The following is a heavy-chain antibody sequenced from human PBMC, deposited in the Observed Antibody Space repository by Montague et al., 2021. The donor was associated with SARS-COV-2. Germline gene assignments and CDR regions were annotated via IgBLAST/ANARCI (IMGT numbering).Heavy chain of an antibody. CDR1: GDSVSSNSAA. CDR3: TRSWGWKEPHYYFDH. CDR2: TYFRSKWYS. V-gene: IGHV6-1*01. J-gene: IGHJ4*02. D-gene: IGHD1-14*01. Sequence: CAISGDSVSSNSAAWNWIRQSPSRGLEWLGRTYFRSKWYSEYAFSVKGRITINADTSTNQFSLQVNPVTPEDTAIYYCTRSWGWKEPHYYFDHWGQGTLVIVSS.